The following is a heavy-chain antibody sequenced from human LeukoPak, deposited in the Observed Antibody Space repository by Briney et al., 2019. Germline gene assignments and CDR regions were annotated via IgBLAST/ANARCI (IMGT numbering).Heavy chain of an antibody. V-gene: IGHV3-74*01. CDR3: ARGGYYSDSSGDDY. J-gene: IGHJ4*02. CDR1: GFTFSSYW. D-gene: IGHD3-22*01. Sequence: PGGSLRLSCAASGFTFSSYWMHWVRQAPGNGLVWVSRINSDGSSTSYADSVKGRFTISRDNAKNTLYLQMNSLRAEDTAVYYCARGGYYSDSSGDDYWGQGTLVTVSS. CDR2: INSDGSST.